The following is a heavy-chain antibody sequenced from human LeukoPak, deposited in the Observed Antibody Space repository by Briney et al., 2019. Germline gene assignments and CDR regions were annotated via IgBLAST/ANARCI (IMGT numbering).Heavy chain of an antibody. CDR1: GFASSSYE. V-gene: IGHV3-48*03. J-gene: IGHJ6*04. CDR2: ISSSGSTI. Sequence: GGSLRLSCAASGFASSSYEMNWVRQAPGKGLEWVSYISSSGSTIYYADSVKGRFTISRDNAKNSLYLQMNSLRAEDTAVYYCAELGITMIGGVWGKGTTVTISS. D-gene: IGHD3-10*02. CDR3: AELGITMIGGV.